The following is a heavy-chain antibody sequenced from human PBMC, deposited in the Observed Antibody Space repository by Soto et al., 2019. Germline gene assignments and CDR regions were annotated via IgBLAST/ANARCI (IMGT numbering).Heavy chain of an antibody. D-gene: IGHD3-10*01. V-gene: IGHV1-69*13. CDR3: ASGRDYYGSGSYPPYYYYYGMDV. Sequence: SVKVSCKASGGTFSSYAISWVRQAPGQGLEWMGGIIPIFGTANYAQKFQGRVTITADESTSTAYMELSSLRSEDTAVYYCASGRDYYGSGSYPPYYYYYGMDVWGQGTTVTVSS. CDR2: IIPIFGTA. CDR1: GGTFSSYA. J-gene: IGHJ6*02.